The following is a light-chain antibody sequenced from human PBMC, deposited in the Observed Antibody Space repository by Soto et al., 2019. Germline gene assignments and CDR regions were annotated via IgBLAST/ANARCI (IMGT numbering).Light chain of an antibody. J-gene: IGKJ1*01. CDR3: LQFYNFSWT. CDR2: AAS. Sequence: AIQMPQSPSSLSASVGDRVTISCRASQVIGNDIAWYQQKPGKAPRLLIFAASNLQSGVPSRFSGSGSGTDFTLTISHLQPEDFATYYCLQFYNFSWTFGQGTKVEIK. V-gene: IGKV1-6*01. CDR1: QVIGND.